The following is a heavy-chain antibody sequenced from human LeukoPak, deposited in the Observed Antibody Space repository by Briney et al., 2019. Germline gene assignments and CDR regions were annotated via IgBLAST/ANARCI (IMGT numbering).Heavy chain of an antibody. CDR2: INHSGST. Sequence: PSETLSLTCAVYGGSFSGYYWSWIRQPPGKGLEWIGEINHSGSTNYNPSLKSRVTISVDTSKNQFSLKLSSVTAADTAAYYCATVTTFITDFDYWGQGTLVTVSS. V-gene: IGHV4-34*01. CDR1: GGSFSGYY. CDR3: ATVTTFITDFDY. D-gene: IGHD4-17*01. J-gene: IGHJ4*02.